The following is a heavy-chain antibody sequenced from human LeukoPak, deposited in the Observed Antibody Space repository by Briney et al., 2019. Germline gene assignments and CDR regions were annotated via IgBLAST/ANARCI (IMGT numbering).Heavy chain of an antibody. Sequence: SETLSLTCAVSGGSMSSSNWWSWVRQPPGKGLEWIGEIYHSGSTNYNPSLKSRVTISVDKSKNQFSLKLSSVTAADTAVYYCAVGGVYLRGGAEAFDIWGQGTMVTVSS. V-gene: IGHV4-4*02. D-gene: IGHD3-10*01. CDR3: AVGGVYLRGGAEAFDI. J-gene: IGHJ3*02. CDR1: GGSMSSSNW. CDR2: IYHSGST.